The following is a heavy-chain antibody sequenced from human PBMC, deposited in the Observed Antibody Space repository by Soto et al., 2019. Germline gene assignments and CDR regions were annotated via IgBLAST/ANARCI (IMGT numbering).Heavy chain of an antibody. V-gene: IGHV3-23*01. D-gene: IGHD2-2*01. CDR1: GFTFSSYA. J-gene: IGHJ3*02. Sequence: GGSLRLSCAASGFTFSSYAMSWVRQAPGKGLEWVSVISDSGGSTYYADSVKGRFTISRDNSRNTLYLQMNSLRAEDTAIYYWAKPFCTSTSCYAGDAFDIWGQGKMVTVS. CDR3: AKPFCTSTSCYAGDAFDI. CDR2: ISDSGGST.